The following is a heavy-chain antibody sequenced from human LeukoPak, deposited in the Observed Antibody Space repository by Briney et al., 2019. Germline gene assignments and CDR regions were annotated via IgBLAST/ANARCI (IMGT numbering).Heavy chain of an antibody. CDR3: AKQLWLYFDY. CDR1: GFTYSSYA. J-gene: IGHJ4*02. V-gene: IGHV3-23*01. CDR2: ISGSGGST. D-gene: IGHD5-18*01. Sequence: GGSLRLSCAASGFTYSSYAMSWVRQAPGKGLEWVSAISGSGGSTYYADSVKGRFTNSRDNSKNTLYPQMNSLRAEDTAVYYCAKQLWLYFDYWGQGTLVTVSS.